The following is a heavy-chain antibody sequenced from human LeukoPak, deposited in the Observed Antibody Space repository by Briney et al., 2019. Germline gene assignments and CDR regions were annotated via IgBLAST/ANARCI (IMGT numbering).Heavy chain of an antibody. CDR2: ISAYNGNT. J-gene: IGHJ4*02. V-gene: IGHV1-18*01. CDR3: ARDLTY. CDR1: GYTFTSYG. Sequence: ASVKVSCKASGYTFTSYGIIWVRQPPGQGLEWMGWISAYNGNTDYSQNLQGRVTMTTDTSTNTAYMELRSLRSDDTAVYYCARDLTYWGQGTLVTVSS.